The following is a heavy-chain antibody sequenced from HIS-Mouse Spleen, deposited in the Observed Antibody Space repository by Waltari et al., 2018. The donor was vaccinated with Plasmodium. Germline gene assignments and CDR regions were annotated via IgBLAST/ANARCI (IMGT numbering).Heavy chain of an antibody. CDR2: ISYDGSNK. Sequence: QVQLVESRGGVVQPGRSLRLSWPASGHTFRSYAMHWVRQAPGKGLEWVGVISYDGSNKYYADSVKGRFTISRDNSKNTLYLQMNSLRAEDTAVYYCAKDRRSSSWYVDYWGQGTLVTVSS. V-gene: IGHV3-30*18. D-gene: IGHD6-13*01. J-gene: IGHJ4*02. CDR3: AKDRRSSSWYVDY. CDR1: GHTFRSYA.